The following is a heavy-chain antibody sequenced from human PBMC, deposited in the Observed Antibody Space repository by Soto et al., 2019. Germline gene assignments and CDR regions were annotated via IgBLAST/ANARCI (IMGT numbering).Heavy chain of an antibody. CDR2: IYHSGST. CDR1: GGSISSSNW. J-gene: IGHJ6*02. Sequence: SETLSLTCAVSGGSISSSNWWSWVRQPPGKGLEWIGEIYHSGSTNYNPSLKSRVTISVDKSKNQFSLKLSSVTAADTAVYYCAGVTGTPPWPGYYGMDVWGQGTTVTVSS. D-gene: IGHD1-7*01. V-gene: IGHV4-4*02. CDR3: AGVTGTPPWPGYYGMDV.